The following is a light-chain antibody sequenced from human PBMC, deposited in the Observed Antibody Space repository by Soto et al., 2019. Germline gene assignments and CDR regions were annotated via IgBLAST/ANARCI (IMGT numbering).Light chain of an antibody. CDR1: QNINRF. J-gene: IGKJ1*01. V-gene: IGKV1-39*01. CDR2: GVS. Sequence: DIQMTQSPSSLSASVGDRVTPICRSSQNINRFLNWYQQKQGKAPNLLIYGVSSLQTGVPSRFSGSGSGTNFTLTISSLQSADFATYFCQQSYNSPPTFGQGTKVEIK. CDR3: QQSYNSPPT.